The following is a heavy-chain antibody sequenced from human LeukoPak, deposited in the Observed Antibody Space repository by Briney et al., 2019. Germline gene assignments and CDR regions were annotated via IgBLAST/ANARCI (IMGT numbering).Heavy chain of an antibody. CDR1: GFAFSSYV. D-gene: IGHD6-13*01. Sequence: GGSLRLSCEASGFAFSSYVMTWVRQAPGKGLEWVSYIGTITTSTYYADSVKGRFTVSRDDAKSSLYLQMSSLRAEDTAVYYCARTVYDLRGQRLVPGLEYWGQGTLVTVSS. CDR2: IGTITTST. V-gene: IGHV3-48*03. CDR3: ARTVYDLRGQRLVPGLEY. J-gene: IGHJ4*02.